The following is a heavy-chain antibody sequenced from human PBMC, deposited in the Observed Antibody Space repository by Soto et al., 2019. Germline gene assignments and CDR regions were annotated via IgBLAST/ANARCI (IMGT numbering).Heavy chain of an antibody. J-gene: IGHJ5*02. Sequence: QVQLVQSGAEVKRPGSSVTVSCRAFGGTFSSYTISWVRQAPGQGLESVGRIIPILGTAYYAPMLKDRVTTRADRFTSTSHMEMRSLTSEDTAVYYCASLEDADENWFDPWGQGTLVIVSS. V-gene: IGHV1-69*08. CDR1: GGTFSSYT. CDR2: IIPILGTA. CDR3: ASLEDADENWFDP. D-gene: IGHD3-3*01.